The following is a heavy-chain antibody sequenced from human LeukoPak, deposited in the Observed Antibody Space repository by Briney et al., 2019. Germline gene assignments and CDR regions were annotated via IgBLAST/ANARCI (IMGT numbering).Heavy chain of an antibody. Sequence: GGSLRLSCVASGFPLDSYGMSWVRQAPGKGLQWVASSTKFEDSVKGRLTISRDNAKNALYLQMNSLRAEDTAVYYCARDLRQLYGMDVWGQGTTVTVS. D-gene: IGHD6-19*01. CDR1: GFPLDSYG. V-gene: IGHV3-21*02. CDR2: SST. CDR3: ARDLRQLYGMDV. J-gene: IGHJ6*02.